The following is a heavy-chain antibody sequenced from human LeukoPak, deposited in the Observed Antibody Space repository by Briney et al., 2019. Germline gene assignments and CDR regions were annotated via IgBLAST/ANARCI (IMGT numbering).Heavy chain of an antibody. CDR3: ARDPTGGSGYDFRPTAYDY. J-gene: IGHJ4*02. Sequence: PGGSLRLSCAASGFTFSSYSMNWVRQAPGKGLEWVSSISSSSSYIYYADSVKGRFTISRDSAKNSLYLLMNSLRAEDTAVYYCARDPTGGSGYDFRPTAYDYWGQGTLVTVSS. V-gene: IGHV3-21*01. D-gene: IGHD5-12*01. CDR2: ISSSSSYI. CDR1: GFTFSSYS.